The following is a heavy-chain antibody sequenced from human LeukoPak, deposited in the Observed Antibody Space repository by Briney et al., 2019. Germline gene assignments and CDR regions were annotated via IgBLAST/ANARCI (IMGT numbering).Heavy chain of an antibody. Sequence: GGSLRLSCAASGFTFSDYWMHWVRQAPGKGLVWVSRIASDGSSTSYADSVKGRFTISRDNAKNTLYVQMNSLRAEDTAVYYCTRDWRKAGMGAWGQGTTVTVSS. CDR2: IASDGSST. CDR3: TRDWRKAGMGA. D-gene: IGHD1-1*01. J-gene: IGHJ6*02. V-gene: IGHV3-74*01. CDR1: GFTFSDYW.